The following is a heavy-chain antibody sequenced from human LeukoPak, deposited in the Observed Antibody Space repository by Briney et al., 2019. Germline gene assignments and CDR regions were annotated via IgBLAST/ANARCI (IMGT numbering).Heavy chain of an antibody. CDR1: GFTVSSNY. CDR3: ARAAYDTYPSFNY. V-gene: IGHV3-66*01. Sequence: GGSLRLSCAASGFTVSSNYMSWVRQAPGKGLEWVSVIYSGGSTYYADSVKGRFTISRDNSKNTLYLQMNSLRAEDTAVYYCARAAYDTYPSFNYWGQGTLVTVSS. J-gene: IGHJ4*02. D-gene: IGHD3-22*01. CDR2: IYSGGST.